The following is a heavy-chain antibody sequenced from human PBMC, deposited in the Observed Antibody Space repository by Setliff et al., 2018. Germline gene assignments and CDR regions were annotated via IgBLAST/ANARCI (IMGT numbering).Heavy chain of an antibody. V-gene: IGHV4-4*08. D-gene: IGHD3-10*01. Sequence: KTSETLSLTCTVSGGSINNYYWSWIRQSPGKGLEWIGYIDTSGSTDYNPSLKSRVTISVDTSKNQPSLKLSSVTAADTAVYYCAKVPITKVYFYMDVWGKGTTVTVSS. CDR2: IDTSGST. CDR1: GGSINNYY. J-gene: IGHJ6*03. CDR3: AKVPITKVYFYMDV.